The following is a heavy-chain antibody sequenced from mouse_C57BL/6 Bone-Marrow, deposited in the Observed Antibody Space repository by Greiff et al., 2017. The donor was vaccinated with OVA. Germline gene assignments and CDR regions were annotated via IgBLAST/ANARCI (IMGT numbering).Heavy chain of an antibody. V-gene: IGHV1-26*01. Sequence: DVKLQQSGPELVKPGASVKISCKASGYTFTDYYMNWVKQSPGQSLEWIGDINPNNGGTSYNQKFKGKATLTVDKSSSTAYMELRSLTSEDSAVYYCARSYDGRDQGYFDVWGTGTTVTVSS. D-gene: IGHD1-1*01. J-gene: IGHJ1*03. CDR2: INPNNGGT. CDR1: GYTFTDYY. CDR3: ARSYDGRDQGYFDV.